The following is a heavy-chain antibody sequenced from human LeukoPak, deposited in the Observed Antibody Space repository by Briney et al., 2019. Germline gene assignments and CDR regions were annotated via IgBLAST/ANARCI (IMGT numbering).Heavy chain of an antibody. D-gene: IGHD6-6*01. CDR3: ARTSIAARRANAFDI. Sequence: SSETLSLTCAVSGGSISSGGYSWSWIRQPPGKGLEWIVYIYHSGSTYYNPSLKSRVTISVDRSKNQFSLKLSSVTAADTAVYYCARTSIAARRANAFDIWGQGTMVTVSS. CDR2: IYHSGST. CDR1: GGSISSGGYS. V-gene: IGHV4-30-2*01. J-gene: IGHJ3*02.